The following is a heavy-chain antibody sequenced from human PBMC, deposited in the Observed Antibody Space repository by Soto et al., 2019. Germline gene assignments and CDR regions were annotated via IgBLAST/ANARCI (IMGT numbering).Heavy chain of an antibody. CDR2: ISYAGTDK. V-gene: IGHV3-30*18. J-gene: IGHJ5*02. CDR3: AKDFGAWSDA. CDR1: GFAFSTYG. D-gene: IGHD6-19*01. Sequence: QVHLVESGGGVVQPGRSLTISCVGSGFAFSTYGMHWVRQAPAKGLEWVALISYAGTDKYYADSVKGRFSISRDNSKQTLSLQMDSLSTEDTAVYYCAKDFGAWSDAWGQGTLVNVSS.